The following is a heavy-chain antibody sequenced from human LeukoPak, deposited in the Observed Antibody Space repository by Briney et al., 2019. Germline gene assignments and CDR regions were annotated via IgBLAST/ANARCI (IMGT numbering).Heavy chain of an antibody. CDR2: ISGSSSTI. CDR1: GFTFSSYS. Sequence: VQPGGSLRLSCAASGFTFSSYSMNWVRQAPGKGLEWVSYISGSSSTIYYADSVRGRFTISRDNAKNSLYLQMNSLRHEDTAVYSCARGYYFDYWGQGTLVTVSS. J-gene: IGHJ4*02. V-gene: IGHV3-48*02. CDR3: ARGYYFDY.